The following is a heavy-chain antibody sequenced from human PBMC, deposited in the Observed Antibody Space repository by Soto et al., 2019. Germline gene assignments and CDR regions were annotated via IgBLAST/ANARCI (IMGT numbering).Heavy chain of an antibody. CDR1: GFTFSTYG. J-gene: IGHJ5*02. D-gene: IGHD6-13*01. CDR2: ISSSSSYI. CDR3: AKDPLKYSSSWYLEWWFDP. V-gene: IGHV3-21*04. Sequence: GGSLRLSCVASGFTFSTYGMSWVRQAPGKGLEWVSSISSSSSYIYYADSVKGRFTISRDNAKNSLYLQMNSLRVEDTALYYCAKDPLKYSSSWYLEWWFDPWGQGTLVTVSS.